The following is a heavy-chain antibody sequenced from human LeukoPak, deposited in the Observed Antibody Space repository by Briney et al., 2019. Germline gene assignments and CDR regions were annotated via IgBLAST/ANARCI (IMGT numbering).Heavy chain of an antibody. CDR2: ISSSSSTI. J-gene: IGHJ6*02. Sequence: PGGSLRLSCAASGFTFSSYSMNWVRQAPGKGLEWVSYISSSSSTIFYADSVKGRFTISRDNAKNSLYLQMNSLRDEDTAVYSCARVDYYYYGMDVWGQGTTVTVSS. D-gene: IGHD2-2*03. CDR1: GFTFSSYS. V-gene: IGHV3-48*02. CDR3: ARVDYYYYGMDV.